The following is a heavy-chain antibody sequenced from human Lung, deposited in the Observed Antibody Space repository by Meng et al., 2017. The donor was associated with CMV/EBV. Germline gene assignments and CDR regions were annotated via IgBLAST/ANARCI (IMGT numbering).Heavy chain of an antibody. J-gene: IGHJ6*02. CDR3: ARARVFYAMDV. CDR1: GFTFSTYT. CDR2: ISSSSSYI. Sequence: GEXXKISCAASGFTFSTYTINWVRQAPGKGLEWVSCISSSSSYIYYADSVKGRFTISRDNAKNSVYLQMDSLRADDTAVYYCARARVFYAMDVWCQGTTVTVSS. V-gene: IGHV3-21*01.